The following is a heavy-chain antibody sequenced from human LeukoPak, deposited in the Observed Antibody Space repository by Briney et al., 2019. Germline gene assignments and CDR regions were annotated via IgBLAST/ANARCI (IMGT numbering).Heavy chain of an antibody. Sequence: SETLSLTCAVYGGSFSGYYWSWIRQPPGKGLEWIGEINHSGSTNYNPSLKSRVTISVDTSKNQFSLKLSSVTAADTAVYYCASYYDFRSGYDYWGQGTLVTVSS. J-gene: IGHJ4*02. D-gene: IGHD3-3*01. V-gene: IGHV4-34*01. CDR1: GGSFSGYY. CDR3: ASYYDFRSGYDY. CDR2: INHSGST.